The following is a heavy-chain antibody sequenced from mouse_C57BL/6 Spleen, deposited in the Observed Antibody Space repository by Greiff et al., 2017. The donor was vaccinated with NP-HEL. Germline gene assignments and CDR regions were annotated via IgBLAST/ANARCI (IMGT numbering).Heavy chain of an antibody. CDR3: AKRYYGPPDY. D-gene: IGHD1-1*01. V-gene: IGHV1-55*01. CDR1: GYTFTSYW. CDR2: IYPGSGST. Sequence: QVQLQQPGAELVKPGASVKMSCKASGYTFTSYWITWVKQRPGQGLEWIGDIYPGSGSTNYNEKFKSKATLTLDTSSSTAYMQLSSLTSEDSAVYYCAKRYYGPPDYSGPGTTLTVSS. J-gene: IGHJ2*01.